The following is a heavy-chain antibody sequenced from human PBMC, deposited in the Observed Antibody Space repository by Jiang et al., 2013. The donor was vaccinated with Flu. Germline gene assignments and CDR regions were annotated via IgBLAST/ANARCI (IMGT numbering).Heavy chain of an antibody. D-gene: IGHD3-16*01. J-gene: IGHJ6*02. CDR2: INHSGST. Sequence: LLKPSETLSLTCAVYGGSFSGYYWSWIRQPPGKGLEWIGEINHSGSTNYNPSLKSRVTISVDTSKNQFSLKLSSVTAADTAVYYCARGWGRLQPSRTMSSAHMDVWGQGTTVTVSS. CDR3: ARGWGRLQPSRTMSSAHMDV. CDR1: GGSFSGYY. V-gene: IGHV4-34*01.